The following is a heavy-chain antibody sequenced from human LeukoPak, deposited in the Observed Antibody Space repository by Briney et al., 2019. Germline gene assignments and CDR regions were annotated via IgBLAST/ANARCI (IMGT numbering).Heavy chain of an antibody. CDR2: MSNSGENT. D-gene: IGHD4-17*01. CDR3: AKGGASVTRYVDY. V-gene: IGHV3-30*18. J-gene: IGHJ4*02. CDR1: GFTFSSYG. Sequence: GGSLRLSCAASGFTFSSYGMSWVRQAPGKGLEWVGIMSNSGENTFYGEAVKGRFTISRDNSQNTLYLQMNSLRPEDTAVYYCAKGGASVTRYVDYWGQGTLVTVSS.